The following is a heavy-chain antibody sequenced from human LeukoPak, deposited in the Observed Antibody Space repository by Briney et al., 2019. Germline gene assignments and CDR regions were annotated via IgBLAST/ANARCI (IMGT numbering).Heavy chain of an antibody. CDR2: LYYSGST. CDR3: ARVALFWSGTIDY. J-gene: IGHJ4*02. Sequence: SETLSLTCTVFGDSISSGSYYWSWIRQPPGKGLEWIGYLYYSGSTNYNPSLKSRVTISVDTSKNQFSLKLSSVTAADTAVYYCARVALFWSGTIDYWGQGTLVTVSS. D-gene: IGHD3-3*01. V-gene: IGHV4-61*01. CDR1: GDSISSGSYY.